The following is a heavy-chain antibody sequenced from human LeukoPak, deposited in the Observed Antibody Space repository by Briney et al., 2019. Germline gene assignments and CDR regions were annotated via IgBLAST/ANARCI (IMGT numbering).Heavy chain of an antibody. CDR1: GCTFSTYW. J-gene: IGHJ4*02. CDR3: ARDYGEGGYYFDY. Sequence: PGGSLRLSCAASGCTFSTYWRHWVRQATGKGLVWLSLISSDGSSTNYADSVKGRFTISRDNAKNTLYLQMNSLRAEDTAVYYCARDYGEGGYYFDYWGQGTLVTVSS. D-gene: IGHD4-17*01. V-gene: IGHV3-74*01. CDR2: ISSDGSST.